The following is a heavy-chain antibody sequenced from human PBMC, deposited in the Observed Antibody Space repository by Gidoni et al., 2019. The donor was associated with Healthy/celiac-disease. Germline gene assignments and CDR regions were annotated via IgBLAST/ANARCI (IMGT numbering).Heavy chain of an antibody. CDR1: GFTFSSYG. CDR3: AKDPQYSSGWYSFDY. Sequence: QVQLVESGGGVVQPGRSLRLSCAASGFTFSSYGMHWVRQAPGKGLEWVAVISYDGSNKYYADSVKGRFTISRDNSKNTLYLQMNSLRAEDTAVYYCAKDPQYSSGWYSFDYWGQGTLVTVSS. J-gene: IGHJ4*02. CDR2: ISYDGSNK. D-gene: IGHD6-19*01. V-gene: IGHV3-30*18.